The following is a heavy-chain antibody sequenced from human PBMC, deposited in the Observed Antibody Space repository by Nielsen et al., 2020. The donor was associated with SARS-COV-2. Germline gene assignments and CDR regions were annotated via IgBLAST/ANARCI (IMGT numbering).Heavy chain of an antibody. V-gene: IGHV1-69*13. CDR1: GGAFSNFA. Sequence: SVKVSCKASGGAFSNFAITWVRQAPGQGLEWMGGIIPTLGAANSAQKFQGRVTIAADASTTTAYMELSSLRSEDTAIYYYASDGNTDGWNVTVYWGQGTVVTVSS. CDR3: ASDGNTDGWNVTVY. J-gene: IGHJ4*02. CDR2: IIPTLGAA. D-gene: IGHD1-1*01.